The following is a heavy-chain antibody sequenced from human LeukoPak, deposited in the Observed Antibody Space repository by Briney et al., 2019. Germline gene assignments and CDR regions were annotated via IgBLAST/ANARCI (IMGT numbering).Heavy chain of an antibody. V-gene: IGHV4-59*08. CDR3: ARGALLWFGESDSGGT. D-gene: IGHD3-10*01. CDR1: GGSISSYY. J-gene: IGHJ5*02. Sequence: PSETLSLTCTVSGGSISSYYWSWIRQPPGKGLEWIGYIYYSGSTNYNPSLMSRVTISLDTSKNQFSLKLNSVTAADTAVYYCARGALLWFGESDSGGTWGQGTLVTVSS. CDR2: IYYSGST.